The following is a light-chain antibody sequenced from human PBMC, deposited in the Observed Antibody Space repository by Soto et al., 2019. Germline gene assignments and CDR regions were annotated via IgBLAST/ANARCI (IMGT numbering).Light chain of an antibody. CDR3: QQYGSSHPTWT. J-gene: IGKJ1*01. V-gene: IGKV3-20*01. CDR1: QSVSSSY. Sequence: EIVLTQSPGTLSLSPGERATLSCRASQSVSSSYLTWYQQRPGQAPRLLIYDTSSRATGIPDRFSGSGSGTDFTLTISRLEPEDSAVYYCQQYGSSHPTWTFGQGTKVEIK. CDR2: DTS.